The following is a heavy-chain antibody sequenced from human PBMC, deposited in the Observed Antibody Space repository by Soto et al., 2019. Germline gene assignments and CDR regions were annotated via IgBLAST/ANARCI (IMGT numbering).Heavy chain of an antibody. Sequence: GGSLRLSCAASGFTFSSYAMSWVRQAPGKGLEWVSAISGSGGSTYYADSVKGRFTISRDNSKNTLYLQMNSLRAEDTAVYYCAKDAHLYYDILTGYYKGNYYYGMDVWGQGTTVTVSS. D-gene: IGHD3-9*01. J-gene: IGHJ6*02. V-gene: IGHV3-23*01. CDR3: AKDAHLYYDILTGYYKGNYYYGMDV. CDR2: ISGSGGST. CDR1: GFTFSSYA.